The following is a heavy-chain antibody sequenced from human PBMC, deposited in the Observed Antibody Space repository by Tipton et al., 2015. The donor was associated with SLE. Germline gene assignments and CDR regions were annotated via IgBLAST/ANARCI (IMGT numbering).Heavy chain of an antibody. Sequence: TLSLTCAVSGGSISSYYWSWIRQPAGKGLEWIGRIYSSGTTNYYPSLKSRVTITVDTSKNQLSLNLESVTAADTAVYYCARVDGDYGDAFDIWGQGTLVTVFS. CDR3: ARVDGDYGDAFDI. V-gene: IGHV4-59*10. CDR2: IYSSGTT. CDR1: GGSISSYY. J-gene: IGHJ3*02. D-gene: IGHD4-17*01.